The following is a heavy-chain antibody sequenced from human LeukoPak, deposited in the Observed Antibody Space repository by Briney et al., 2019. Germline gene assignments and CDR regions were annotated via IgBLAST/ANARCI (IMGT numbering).Heavy chain of an antibody. CDR1: GFTFSRYA. V-gene: IGHV3-23*01. CDR2: ITGSGSEI. CDR3: AKDRFGSGGPNWFGP. J-gene: IGHJ5*02. Sequence: GGSLRLSCAGSGFTFSRYAMSWVRHVPGKGLVWVSSITGSGSEIFSTDSVKGRFTISRDNAKNTLYLQMNNLRAEDTAIYYCAKDRFGSGGPNWFGPWGQGTLVTVSS. D-gene: IGHD3-10*01.